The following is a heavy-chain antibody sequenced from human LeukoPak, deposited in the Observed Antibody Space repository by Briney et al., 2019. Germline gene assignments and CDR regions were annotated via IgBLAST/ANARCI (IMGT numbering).Heavy chain of an antibody. J-gene: IGHJ4*02. CDR3: ARSVGENTPFGY. CDR2: IYYSGST. V-gene: IGHV4-59*01. Sequence: SETLSLTCTVSGGSISSYYWSWIRQPPGKGLEWIGYIYYSGSTNYNPSLKSRVTISVDTSKNQFSLKLSSVSAADTAVYYCARSVGENTPFGYWGQGTLVTVSS. CDR1: GGSISSYY. D-gene: IGHD3-10*01.